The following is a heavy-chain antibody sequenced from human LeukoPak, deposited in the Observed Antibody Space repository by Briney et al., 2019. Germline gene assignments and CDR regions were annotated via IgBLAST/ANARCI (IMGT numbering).Heavy chain of an antibody. V-gene: IGHV3-74*01. J-gene: IGHJ4*02. CDR1: GFTFTGYG. CDR3: AKDRPIEY. CDR2: TNTDGSIT. Sequence: GGSLRLSCEASGFTFTGYGMHWVRQAPGKGLVWVSRTNTDGSITNYADSVKGRFTVSRDNAKNTVYLQMNSLRAEDTAVYYCAKDRPIEYWGQGTLVTVSS.